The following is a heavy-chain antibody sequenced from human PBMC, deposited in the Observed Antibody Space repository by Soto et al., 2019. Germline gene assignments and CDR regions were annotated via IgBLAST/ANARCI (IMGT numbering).Heavy chain of an antibody. CDR2: IYYSGST. Sequence: TSETLSLTCTVSGGSISSGGYYWSWIRQHPGKGLEWIGYIYYSGSTYYNPSLKSRVTISVDTSKNQFSLKLSSVTAADTAVYYCARDDSSGYRSSYYYGMDVWGQGTTVTVSS. J-gene: IGHJ6*02. V-gene: IGHV4-31*03. D-gene: IGHD3-22*01. CDR1: GGSISSGGYY. CDR3: ARDDSSGYRSSYYYGMDV.